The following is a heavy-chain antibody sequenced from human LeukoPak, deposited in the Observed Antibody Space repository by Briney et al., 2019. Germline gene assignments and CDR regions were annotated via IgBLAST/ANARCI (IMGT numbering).Heavy chain of an antibody. J-gene: IGHJ4*02. CDR2: ISSSSSYI. V-gene: IGHV3-21*01. D-gene: IGHD5-18*01. CDR1: GFTFSSYS. Sequence: GGSLRLSCAASGFTFSSYSMNWVRQAPGKGLEWVSSISSSSSYIYYADSVRGRFTISRDNSKNTLYLQMNSLTNEDRAVYYCARVGRGYSHGNGFDYWGQGTRVSVSS. CDR3: ARVGRGYSHGNGFDY.